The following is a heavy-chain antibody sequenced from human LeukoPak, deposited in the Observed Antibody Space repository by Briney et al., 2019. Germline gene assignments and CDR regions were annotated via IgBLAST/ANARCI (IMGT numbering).Heavy chain of an antibody. Sequence: ASVKVSCKASGYTFTGYYMNWVRQAPGQGLEWMGWINSDSGFTKYAQKFQGRVTMTSDTSTSTVYMELSSLRSEDTAVYYCARAYTYDHPQFDYWGQGTLVTVSS. CDR2: INSDSGFT. CDR3: ARAYTYDHPQFDY. V-gene: IGHV1-2*02. D-gene: IGHD5-18*01. J-gene: IGHJ4*02. CDR1: GYTFTGYY.